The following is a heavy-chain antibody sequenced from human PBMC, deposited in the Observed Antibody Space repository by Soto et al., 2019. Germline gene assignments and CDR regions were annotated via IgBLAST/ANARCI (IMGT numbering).Heavy chain of an antibody. CDR1: GGSISSYY. CDR2: IYTSGST. J-gene: IGHJ6*02. D-gene: IGHD3-22*01. Sequence: QVQLQESGPGLVKPSETLSLTCTVSGGSISSYYWSWIRQPAGKGLEWIGRIYTSGSTNYNPSLKRRVTMSVETSKNQCSLKLSSVTAADTAVYYCAREGRDSSGYYRHYYYGMDVWGQGTTVTVSS. CDR3: AREGRDSSGYYRHYYYGMDV. V-gene: IGHV4-4*07.